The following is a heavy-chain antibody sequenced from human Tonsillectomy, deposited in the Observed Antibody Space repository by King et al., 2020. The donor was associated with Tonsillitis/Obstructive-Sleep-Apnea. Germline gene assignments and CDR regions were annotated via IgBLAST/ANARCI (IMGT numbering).Heavy chain of an antibody. CDR3: AKDGRDGYNFYYYMDV. V-gene: IGHV3-23*04. D-gene: IGHD5-24*01. Sequence: VQLVESGGGLVQPGGSLRLSCAASGFTFSSYAMSWVRQAPGKGLEWVSAISGSGGSTYYADSVKGRFTISRDNSKNTLYLQMNSLIAEDTAVYYCAKDGRDGYNFYYYMDVWGKGTTVTVSS. J-gene: IGHJ6*03. CDR1: GFTFSSYA. CDR2: ISGSGGST.